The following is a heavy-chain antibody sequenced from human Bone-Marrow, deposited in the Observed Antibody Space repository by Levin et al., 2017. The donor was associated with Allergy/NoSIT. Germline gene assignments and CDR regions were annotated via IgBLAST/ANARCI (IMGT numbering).Heavy chain of an antibody. Sequence: GASVKVSCQTSGGAFTTFSLSWLRQAPGQGLEWLGAIIPVVGTTNYAQNFQGRLKITADGSPTTSYMYLSRLRSDETAVYYCSRSTAYRTGARDFDYWGQGTLVVVSS. CDR1: GGAFTTFS. CDR3: SRSTAYRTGARDFDY. V-gene: IGHV1-69*13. D-gene: IGHD2-8*02. CDR2: IIPVVGTT. J-gene: IGHJ4*02.